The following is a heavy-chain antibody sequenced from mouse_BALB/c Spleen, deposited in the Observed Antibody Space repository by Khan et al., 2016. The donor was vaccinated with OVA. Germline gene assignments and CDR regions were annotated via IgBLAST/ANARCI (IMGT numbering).Heavy chain of an antibody. J-gene: IGHJ4*01. D-gene: IGHD2-14*01. CDR3: AGGGAAYYRDDGGAMEY. CDR2: INTHSGVP. CDR1: GYTFTTAG. V-gene: IGHV9-4*02. Sequence: QIQLVQSGPELKKPGETVRISCKASGYTFTTAGIQWVQKMPGKGLKWIGWINTHSGVPKYAEDFKGRFAFTLEISVNTAYLQMTNLKTEDTATXLSAGGGAAYYRDDGGAMEYWGQGTSVTVSS.